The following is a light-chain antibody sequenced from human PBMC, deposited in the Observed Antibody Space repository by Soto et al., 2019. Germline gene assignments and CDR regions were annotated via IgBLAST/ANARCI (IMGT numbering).Light chain of an antibody. CDR3: ETWDSNTRV. Sequence: QTVVTQSSSASASLGSSVKLTCTLSSGHSSYIIAWHQQQPGKAPRYLMKLEGSGNYNKGSGVPDRFSGSSSGADRYLSISNLQSEDEAAYYCETWDSNTRVFGGGNKLTV. CDR1: SGHSSYI. V-gene: IGLV4-60*03. J-gene: IGLJ3*02. CDR2: LEGSGNY.